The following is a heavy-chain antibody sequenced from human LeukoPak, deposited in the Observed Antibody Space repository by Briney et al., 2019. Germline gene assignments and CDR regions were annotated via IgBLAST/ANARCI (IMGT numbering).Heavy chain of an antibody. D-gene: IGHD1-26*01. CDR2: IKQDGSQK. V-gene: IGHV3-7*01. Sequence: PGGSLRLSCAASGFTVSSNYISWVRQAPGKGLERVANIKQDGSQKYYVHSVKGRFTISRDNAKNSLYLQMNSLRAEDTAVYYCAREKSGSNAAFDYWGQGTLVTVSS. CDR3: AREKSGSNAAFDY. J-gene: IGHJ4*02. CDR1: GFTVSSNY.